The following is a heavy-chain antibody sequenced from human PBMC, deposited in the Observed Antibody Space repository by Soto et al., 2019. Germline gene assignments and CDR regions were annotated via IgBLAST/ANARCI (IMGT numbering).Heavy chain of an antibody. V-gene: IGHV2-5*02. Sequence: GSGPTLVNPTQTLTLTCTFSGFSLSTSGVGVGWIRQPPGKALEWLALIYWDDDKRYSPSLKSRLTITKDTSKNQVVLTMTNMDPVVTLTLCSVTVAYSAENSCAYRYASCFDHWGQGTLVTVSS. CDR2: IYWDDDK. CDR1: GFSLSTSGVG. CDR3: VTVAYSAENSCAYRYASCFDH. D-gene: IGHD5-18*01. J-gene: IGHJ4*02.